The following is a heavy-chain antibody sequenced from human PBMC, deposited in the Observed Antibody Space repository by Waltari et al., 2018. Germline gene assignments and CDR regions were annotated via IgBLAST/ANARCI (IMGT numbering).Heavy chain of an antibody. CDR2: IYYSGST. Sequence: QVQLQESGPGLVKPSETLSLTCTVSGGSISSYYWSWIRQPPGKGLGWIGHIYYSGSTYSTPTLKSRVTISVDTSKNQCSLKPGSATDADMSVYYCAVGGSSCDYNHLTGYYYYMDFWGKGTTVTVSS. V-gene: IGHV4-59*01. D-gene: IGHD3-22*01. J-gene: IGHJ6*03. CDR1: GGSISSYY. CDR3: AVGGSSCDYNHLTGYYYYMDF.